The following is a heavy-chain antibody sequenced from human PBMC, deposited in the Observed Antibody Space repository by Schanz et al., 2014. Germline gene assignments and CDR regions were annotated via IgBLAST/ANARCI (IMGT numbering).Heavy chain of an antibody. V-gene: IGHV1-18*01. Sequence: QVQLVQSGAEVKKPGASVKVSCKASGYTFSSYGITWVRQAPGQGLEWMGWINGYNGHTLYAQKFQGRVTMTTDTSTSTSYMELTSLRFHDTAVYYCARDQSPYTNSSDVRYFDYWGQGSLVTVSS. CDR2: INGYNGHT. J-gene: IGHJ4*02. CDR1: GYTFSSYG. CDR3: ARDQSPYTNSSDVRYFDY. D-gene: IGHD6-6*01.